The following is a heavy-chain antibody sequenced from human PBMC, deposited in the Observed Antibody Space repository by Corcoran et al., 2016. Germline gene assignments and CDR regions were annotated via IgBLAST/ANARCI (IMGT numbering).Heavy chain of an antibody. Sequence: EVELVESGGGLIQPGGSLRLSCAASGFTVGENYMIWVRQAPGKGLEWVSVIYNGGSTDYADTVKGRCTSSRDNSKNTVYLQMNSLTDEDTAIYYCAGGPYSSAWFGFDYWGQGTLVTVSS. D-gene: IGHD6-19*01. CDR1: GFTVGENY. V-gene: IGHV3-53*01. CDR2: IYNGGST. J-gene: IGHJ4*02. CDR3: AGGPYSSAWFGFDY.